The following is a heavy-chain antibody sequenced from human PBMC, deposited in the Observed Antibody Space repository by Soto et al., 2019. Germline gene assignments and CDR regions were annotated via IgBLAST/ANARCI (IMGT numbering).Heavy chain of an antibody. D-gene: IGHD2-15*01. V-gene: IGHV4-59*08. CDR1: GGSISSYY. CDR2: IYSSGST. CDR3: ARHVPYCRDTRHCPYGMDV. J-gene: IGHJ6*02. Sequence: SETLSLTCTVSGGSISSYYWSWIRQPPGKGLEWIGYIYSSGSTNYNPSLKSRVTIPVDTSKNQFSLKLSSVTAADTAVYYCARHVPYCRDTRHCPYGMDVSGPGTTVTVSS.